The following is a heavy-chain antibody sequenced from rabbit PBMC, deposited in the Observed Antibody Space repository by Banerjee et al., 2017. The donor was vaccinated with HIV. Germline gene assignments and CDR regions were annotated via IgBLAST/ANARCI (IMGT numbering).Heavy chain of an antibody. D-gene: IGHD4-1*01. J-gene: IGHJ4*01. CDR2: INTITGDT. CDR3: ARDLAGAIGWNFNL. CDR1: GFSLSSSYW. Sequence: QEQLVESGGGLVKPGGTLTLTCKASGFSLSSSYWMCWVRQAPGKGLEWIACINTITGDTVYATWAKGRFTISKASWTTVTLQMTSLTAADTASYFCARDLAGAIGWNFNLWGPGTLVTVS. V-gene: IGHV1S45*01.